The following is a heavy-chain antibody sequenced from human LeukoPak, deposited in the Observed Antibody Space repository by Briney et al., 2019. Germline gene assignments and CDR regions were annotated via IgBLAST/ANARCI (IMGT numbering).Heavy chain of an antibody. CDR1: GFTLSRYW. J-gene: IGHJ4*02. V-gene: IGHV3-74*01. D-gene: IGHD5-24*01. Sequence: GGSLRLSCAASGFTLSRYWMHWVRQAPGEVLVLVSRINSDGSSTSYADSVKGRFTISRDNAKNTLYLQMNSLRAEDTAVYYCVRDSRWLQFLYYYDYWGQGTLVTVSS. CDR2: INSDGSST. CDR3: VRDSRWLQFLYYYDY.